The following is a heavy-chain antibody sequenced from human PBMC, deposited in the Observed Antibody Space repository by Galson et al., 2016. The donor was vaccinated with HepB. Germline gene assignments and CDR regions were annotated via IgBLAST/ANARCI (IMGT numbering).Heavy chain of an antibody. J-gene: IGHJ4*02. V-gene: IGHV3-30-3*01. CDR1: GFSFISYA. CDR2: MSHDGGNK. Sequence: SLRLSCAASGFSFISYAMHWVRQAPGKGLEWVALMSHDGGNKQYADSVKGRFTISRENSKNTLYLQMNSLRPEDTAVYYCARGDGPGSYLVDYWGQGTLLIVSS. D-gene: IGHD3-10*01. CDR3: ARGDGPGSYLVDY.